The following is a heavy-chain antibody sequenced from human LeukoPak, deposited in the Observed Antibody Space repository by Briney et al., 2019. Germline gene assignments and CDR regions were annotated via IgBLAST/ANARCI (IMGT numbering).Heavy chain of an antibody. CDR1: GFTFSSYW. CDR2: IKQDGSEK. D-gene: IGHD3-9*01. V-gene: IGHV3-7*01. Sequence: PGGSLRLSCAASGFTFSSYWMSWVRQAPGKGLEWVANIKQDGSEKYYVGSVKGRFTISRDNAKNSLYLQMNSLRAEDTAVYYCARSKDTYYDILTGYYMDWGQGTLVTVSS. CDR3: ARSKDTYYDILTGYYMD. J-gene: IGHJ4*02.